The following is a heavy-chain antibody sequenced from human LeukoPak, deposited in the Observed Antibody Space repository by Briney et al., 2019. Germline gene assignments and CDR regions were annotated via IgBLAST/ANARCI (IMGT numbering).Heavy chain of an antibody. Sequence: PETLSLTCTVSGGSLSSYYWSWVPQPPGEGLEWIGYIYSSVGTNYKPSLKSRVTISVDTYKNQFSLKLSSMTAADTAAYYSARHPPRGDGGLPFDYWGEGTLVTVSS. J-gene: IGHJ4*02. D-gene: IGHD4-17*01. CDR1: GGSLSSYY. V-gene: IGHV4-59*01. CDR3: ARHPPRGDGGLPFDY. CDR2: IYSSVGT.